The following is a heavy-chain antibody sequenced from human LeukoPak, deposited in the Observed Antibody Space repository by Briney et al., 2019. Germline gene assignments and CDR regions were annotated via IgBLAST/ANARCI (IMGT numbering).Heavy chain of an antibody. CDR3: ARIYYYYYYGMDV. Sequence: SETLSLTCAVYGGSFSGYYWSWIRQPPGKGLEWIGEINHSGSTNYNPSLKSRVTISVDTSKNQFSLKLSSVTAADTAVYYCARIYYYYYYGMDVWGQGTTVTVSS. D-gene: IGHD3-10*01. CDR1: GGSFSGYY. CDR2: INHSGST. V-gene: IGHV4-34*01. J-gene: IGHJ6*02.